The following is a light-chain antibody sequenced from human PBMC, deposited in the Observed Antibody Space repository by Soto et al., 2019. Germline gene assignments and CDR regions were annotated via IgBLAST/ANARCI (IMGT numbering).Light chain of an antibody. CDR3: QHYNNCPPRT. CDR2: GTS. Sequence: EVELTQSPATLSVSPGETATLSCRASQSVRSNLAWYQQKPVQAPRLLIYGTSTRSTGSPARFSGSGSGREFTLGISSPQSDDGGLYYYQHYNNCPPRTFGGGTKVEIK. CDR1: QSVRSN. V-gene: IGKV3-15*01. J-gene: IGKJ4*01.